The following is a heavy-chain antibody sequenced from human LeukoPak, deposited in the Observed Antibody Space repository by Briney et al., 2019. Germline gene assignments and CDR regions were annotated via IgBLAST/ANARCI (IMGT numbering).Heavy chain of an antibody. D-gene: IGHD3-22*01. V-gene: IGHV3-23*01. J-gene: IGHJ5*02. CDR2: ISGSGGST. CDR3: AKVVTYYDSSGYYH. Sequence: GGSLRLSCAASGFTFSSYAMSWVRQAPGKGLEWVSAISGSGGSTYYADSVKGRFTISRDNSKNTLYLQMNSLRAEDTAVYYCAKVVTYYDSSGYYHWGQGTPVTVSS. CDR1: GFTFSSYA.